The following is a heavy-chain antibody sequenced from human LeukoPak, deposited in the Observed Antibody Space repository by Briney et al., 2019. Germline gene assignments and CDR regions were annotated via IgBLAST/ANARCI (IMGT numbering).Heavy chain of an antibody. CDR2: INHSGST. D-gene: IGHD3-10*01. CDR3: ATTSYYYGSGVPLFDY. Sequence: SETLSLTCTVSGGSISSYYWSWIRQPPGKGLEWIGEINHSGSTNYNPSLKSRVTISVDTSKNQFSLKLSSVTAADTAVYYCATTSYYYGSGVPLFDYWGQGTLVTVSS. V-gene: IGHV4-34*01. CDR1: GGSISSYY. J-gene: IGHJ4*02.